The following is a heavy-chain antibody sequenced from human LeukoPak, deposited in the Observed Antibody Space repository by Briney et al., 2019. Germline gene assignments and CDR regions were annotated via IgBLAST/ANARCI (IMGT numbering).Heavy chain of an antibody. D-gene: IGHD6-13*01. CDR2: ISYDGSNK. V-gene: IGHV3-30*03. CDR1: GFSFSTQR. J-gene: IGHJ6*02. Sequence: GGSLRLSCAASGFSFSTQRMHWVRQAPGKGLEWVAVISYDGSNKYYADSVKGRFTISRDNSKNTLYLQMNSLRAEDTAVYYCARDQSSSWSIYYYYYGMDVWGQGTTVTVSS. CDR3: ARDQSSSWSIYYYYYGMDV.